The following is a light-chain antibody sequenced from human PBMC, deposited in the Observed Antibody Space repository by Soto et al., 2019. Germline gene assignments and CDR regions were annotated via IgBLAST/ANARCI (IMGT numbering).Light chain of an antibody. Sequence: IVLTRSPGSRSLSPWGIATVCVMASQSVSSNYLAWYQQKPGQAPRLLIFGASSRAAGIPDRFSGSGSGTDFTLSISRLEPEDFAVYYCHQYSSSQTTFGQGTKVDIK. J-gene: IGKJ1*01. V-gene: IGKV3-20*01. CDR2: GAS. CDR3: HQYSSSQTT. CDR1: QSVSSNY.